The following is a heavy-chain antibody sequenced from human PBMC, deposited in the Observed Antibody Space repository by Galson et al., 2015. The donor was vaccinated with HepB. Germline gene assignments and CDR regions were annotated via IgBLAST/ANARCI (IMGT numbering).Heavy chain of an antibody. CDR3: ARVRWQWWAAKTRPNNWFDP. Sequence: SVKVSCKASGYTFTSYDINWVRQATGQGLEWMGWMNPNSGNTGYAQKFQGRVTMTRNTSISTAYMELSSLRSEDTAVYYCARVRWQWWAAKTRPNNWFDPWGQGTLVTVSS. D-gene: IGHD2-15*01. V-gene: IGHV1-8*01. J-gene: IGHJ5*02. CDR2: MNPNSGNT. CDR1: GYTFTSYD.